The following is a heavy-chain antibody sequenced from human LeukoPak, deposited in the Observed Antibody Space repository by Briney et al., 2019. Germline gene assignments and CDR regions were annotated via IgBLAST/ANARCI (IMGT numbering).Heavy chain of an antibody. J-gene: IGHJ4*02. Sequence: PGRSLRLSCAASGFTFDDYAMHWVRQAPGKGLEWVSGISWNSGSIGYADSVKGRFTISRDNAKNSLYLQMNSLRAEDTAVYYCARDFPASNYYDSSGYGYWGQGTLVTVSS. CDR1: GFTFDDYA. CDR2: ISWNSGSI. CDR3: ARDFPASNYYDSSGYGY. D-gene: IGHD3-22*01. V-gene: IGHV3-9*01.